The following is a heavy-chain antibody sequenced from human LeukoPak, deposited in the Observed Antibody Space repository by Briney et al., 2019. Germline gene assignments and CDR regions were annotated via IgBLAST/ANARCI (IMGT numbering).Heavy chain of an antibody. CDR1: GFTFSSYA. J-gene: IGHJ4*02. CDR2: ISGSGGST. D-gene: IGHD3-22*01. Sequence: PGGSLRLSCAASGFTFSSYAMSWVRQAPGKGPEWVSAISGSGGSTYYADSVKGRFTISRDNSKNTLYLQMNSLRAEDTAVYYCAKDPWEGRGGYYYFYFDYWGQGTLVTVSP. CDR3: AKDPWEGRGGYYYFYFDY. V-gene: IGHV3-23*01.